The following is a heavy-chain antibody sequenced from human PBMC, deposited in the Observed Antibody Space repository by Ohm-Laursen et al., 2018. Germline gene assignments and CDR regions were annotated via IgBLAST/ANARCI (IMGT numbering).Heavy chain of an antibody. CDR2: IKQDGSEK. D-gene: IGHD6-19*01. CDR1: GFTFSDFW. V-gene: IGHV3-7*01. J-gene: IGHJ4*02. CDR3: AKADSNGGWYYFDY. Sequence: SLRLSCAASGFTFSDFWMTWVRQAPGKGLEWVANIKQDGSEKYYVDSVKGRFTISRDNAKNSLYLHMNSLRGEDTAVYYCAKADSNGGWYYFDYWGQGTLVTVSS.